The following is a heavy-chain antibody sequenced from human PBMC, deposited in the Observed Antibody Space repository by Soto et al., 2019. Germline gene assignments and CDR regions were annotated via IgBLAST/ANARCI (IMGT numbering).Heavy chain of an antibody. CDR1: GGSIGSYY. V-gene: IGHV4-59*01. CDR3: ARTESSSWSFFSCGMDV. Sequence: LTLTCTVTGGSIGSYYWSWIRQSPGRGLEWIGCVYYSDGTNYNPSLKSRATMSMDKSNNQFSLRLRSVTAADTAVYYCARTESSSWSFFSCGMDVWGQGTTVTVSS. D-gene: IGHD6-13*01. CDR2: VYYSDGT. J-gene: IGHJ6*02.